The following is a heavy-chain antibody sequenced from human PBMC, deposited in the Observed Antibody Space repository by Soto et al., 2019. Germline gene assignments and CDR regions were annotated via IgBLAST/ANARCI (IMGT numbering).Heavy chain of an antibody. J-gene: IGHJ6*02. Sequence: QVQLVQSGAEVKKPGASVKVSCKASGYTFTSYDINWVRQATGQGLEWMGWMNPNSGNTGYAQKCQGRVTMTRNTSISKAYMELNSLRSEDTAVYYCARWPDGYYYYGMDVWGQGTTVTVSS. CDR1: GYTFTSYD. CDR2: MNPNSGNT. CDR3: ARWPDGYYYYGMDV. V-gene: IGHV1-8*01.